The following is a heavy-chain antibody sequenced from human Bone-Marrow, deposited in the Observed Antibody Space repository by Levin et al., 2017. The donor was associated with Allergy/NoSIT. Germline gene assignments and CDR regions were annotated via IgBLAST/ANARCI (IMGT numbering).Heavy chain of an antibody. Sequence: ASVKVSCKASGYTFTGYYMHWVRQAPGQGLEWMGWINPNSGGTNYAQKFQGRVTMTRDTSISTAYMELSRLRSDDTAVYYCARDRFRVEQLVLGAFDIWGQGTMVTVSS. J-gene: IGHJ3*02. CDR2: INPNSGGT. D-gene: IGHD6-6*01. CDR1: GYTFTGYY. CDR3: ARDRFRVEQLVLGAFDI. V-gene: IGHV1-2*02.